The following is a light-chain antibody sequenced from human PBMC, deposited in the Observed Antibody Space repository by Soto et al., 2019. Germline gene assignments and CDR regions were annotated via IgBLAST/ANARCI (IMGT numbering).Light chain of an antibody. Sequence: ELVMTQSPATLSVSLGERVTLSCRASQSGSSHLAWSQQKPVQAPRLLISAASTRATDIPDWFSGSGSGTDCSHTSSSLQPTDRAVYYCLQYSTWPPLYTFGQGTKLEIK. CDR1: QSGSSH. CDR3: LQYSTWPPLYT. J-gene: IGKJ2*01. V-gene: IGKV3-15*01. CDR2: AAS.